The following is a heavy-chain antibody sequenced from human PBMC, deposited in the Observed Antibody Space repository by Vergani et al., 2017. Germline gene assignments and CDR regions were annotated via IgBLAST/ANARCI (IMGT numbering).Heavy chain of an antibody. Sequence: EVQLVESGGGLVQPGGSLRLSCAASGFIVSSNYMRWVRQAPGKGLEWVSLIDSDGSTYYADSVKGRFTISRDISKNTLYLQMNSLRAEDTAVYYCARAPSSGWFYYVDYWGQGTLVTVSS. D-gene: IGHD6-19*01. J-gene: IGHJ4*02. CDR3: ARAPSSGWFYYVDY. V-gene: IGHV3-66*02. CDR1: GFIVSSNY. CDR2: IDSDGST.